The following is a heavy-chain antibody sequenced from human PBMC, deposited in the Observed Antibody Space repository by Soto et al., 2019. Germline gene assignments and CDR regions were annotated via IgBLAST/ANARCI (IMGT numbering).Heavy chain of an antibody. CDR2: INAGNGGT. CDR1: GYTFTSYA. V-gene: IGHV1-3*01. D-gene: IGHD6-19*01. Sequence: ASVKVSCKASGYTFTSYAMHWVRQAPGQRLEWMGRINAGNGGTYYADSVKGRFTISRDNSKNTLYLQMNSLRAEDTAVYYCVRDRGIPVAPWGQGTLVTVSS. J-gene: IGHJ4*02. CDR3: VRDRGIPVAP.